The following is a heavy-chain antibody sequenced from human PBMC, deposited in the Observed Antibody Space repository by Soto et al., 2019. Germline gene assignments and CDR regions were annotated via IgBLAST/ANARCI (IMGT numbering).Heavy chain of an antibody. Sequence: VQLVQSGAEVKKPGASVKVSCKTSGYSFTSYGISWVRQAPGQGLEWMGWISAYNGNTNYAQKFQGRVTMTTDTSTSTAYIELRSLRSDDTAVYYCARDGLTTVTNDAFDIWGQGTMVTVSS. D-gene: IGHD4-17*01. CDR1: GYSFTSYG. CDR3: ARDGLTTVTNDAFDI. J-gene: IGHJ3*02. CDR2: ISAYNGNT. V-gene: IGHV1-18*01.